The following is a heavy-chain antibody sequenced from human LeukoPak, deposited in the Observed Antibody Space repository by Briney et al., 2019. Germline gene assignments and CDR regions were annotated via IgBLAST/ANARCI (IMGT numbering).Heavy chain of an antibody. CDR1: GFTLINYG. J-gene: IGHJ4*02. Sequence: GGSLTLSCAASGFTLINYGMHWVRQAPGKGLDWVAAIWYDGSYKYYADSVKGRFTISRDNSKNTLYLQMNSLRAEDTAIYYCAKVVQYTASTGTGLDYWGQGTLVTVSS. CDR2: IWYDGSYK. V-gene: IGHV3-33*06. D-gene: IGHD6-13*01. CDR3: AKVVQYTASTGTGLDY.